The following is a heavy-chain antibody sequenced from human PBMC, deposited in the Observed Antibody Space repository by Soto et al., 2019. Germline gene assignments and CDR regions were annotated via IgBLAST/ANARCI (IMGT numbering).Heavy chain of an antibody. CDR3: ARGPDGTGGDYYYGMDV. V-gene: IGHV3-53*04. J-gene: IGHJ6*02. CDR1: GLTVSSNY. D-gene: IGHD3-10*01. Sequence: EVQLEESGGGLVQPGGSLRLSCAVSGLTVSSNYMSWVRQAPGKGLEWVSVLYSGGDTYYADSVRGRFTISRHNSKNTLFLQMNSLRAEDTAVYYCARGPDGTGGDYYYGMDVWGQGTTVTVSS. CDR2: LYSGGDT.